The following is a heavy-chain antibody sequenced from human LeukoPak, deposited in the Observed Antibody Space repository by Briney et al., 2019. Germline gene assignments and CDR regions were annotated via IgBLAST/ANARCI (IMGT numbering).Heavy chain of an antibody. CDR2: ISANGGST. D-gene: IGHD5-18*01. Sequence: GGSLRLSCAVSGFTFSNHGMSWVRQAPGEALECVSTISANGGSTYYADSVKGRFTISRDNSNNMVYLQMDSLRAEDTATYYCAKLNSYGDYWGQGTLVTISS. CDR1: GFTFSNHG. CDR3: AKLNSYGDY. V-gene: IGHV3-23*01. J-gene: IGHJ4*02.